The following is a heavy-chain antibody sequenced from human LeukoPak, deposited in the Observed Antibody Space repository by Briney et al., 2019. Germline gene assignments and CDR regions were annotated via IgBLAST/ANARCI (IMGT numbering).Heavy chain of an antibody. Sequence: ASVKVSCKASGYTFTGYYIHWVRQAPGQGLEWIGWINPNSGGTNFAQKFQGRVTMIRDTSISTAFMELSRLRSDDTAVYFCARGLELGVYWFDPWGQGTQVTVS. D-gene: IGHD7-27*01. CDR3: ARGLELGVYWFDP. CDR1: GYTFTGYY. CDR2: INPNSGGT. V-gene: IGHV1-2*02. J-gene: IGHJ5*02.